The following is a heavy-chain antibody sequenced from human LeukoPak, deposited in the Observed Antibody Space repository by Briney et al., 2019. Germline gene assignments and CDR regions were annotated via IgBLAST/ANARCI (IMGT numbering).Heavy chain of an antibody. J-gene: IGHJ6*03. D-gene: IGHD6-13*01. V-gene: IGHV4-59*01. Sequence: PSETPSLTCTVSGGSISSYYWSWIRQPPGKGLEWIGYIYYSGSTNYNPSPKNRVTISVDTSKNQFSLKLSSVTAADTAVYYCASMAAPDLNNYYYYYYMDVWGKGTTVTVSS. CDR2: IYYSGST. CDR3: ASMAAPDLNNYYYYYYMDV. CDR1: GGSISSYY.